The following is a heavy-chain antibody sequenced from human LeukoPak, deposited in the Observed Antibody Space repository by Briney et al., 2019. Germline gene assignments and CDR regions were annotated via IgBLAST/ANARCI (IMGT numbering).Heavy chain of an antibody. CDR3: AREVSYDDLWGTYRYLDY. J-gene: IGHJ4*02. V-gene: IGHV1-2*04. Sequence: VASVKVSCKASGYTFTGYYMHWVRQAPGQGLEWMGWINPNSGGTNYAQKFQGWVTMTRDTSISTAYMELSRLRSDDTAIFFCAREVSYDDLWGTYRYLDYWGQGTLVTVSS. D-gene: IGHD3-16*02. CDR2: INPNSGGT. CDR1: GYTFTGYY.